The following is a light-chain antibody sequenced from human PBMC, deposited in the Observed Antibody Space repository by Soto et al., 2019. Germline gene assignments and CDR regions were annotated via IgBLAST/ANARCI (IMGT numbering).Light chain of an antibody. J-gene: IGLJ1*01. Sequence: QSVLTQPPSVSAAPGQKVTISCSGSSSNIGGNSVSWYQQLPGTAPKLLIYDDNKRPSGIPDRFSGSKSGTSATLGITGFQTGDEADYYGGSWDSSSSASVFGSGTNLTV. CDR2: DDN. V-gene: IGLV1-51*01. CDR3: GSWDSSSSASV. CDR1: SSNIGGNS.